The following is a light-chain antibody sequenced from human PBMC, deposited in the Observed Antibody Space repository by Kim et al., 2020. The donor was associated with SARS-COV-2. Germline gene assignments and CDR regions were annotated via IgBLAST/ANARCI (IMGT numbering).Light chain of an antibody. CDR3: QQYGRSPYT. J-gene: IGKJ2*01. CDR1: QSVDSNY. Sequence: EIVLTQSPGTLSFSPGERVTLSCRASQSVDSNYLAWYQQKSGQAPRLLIFAASSRATGVPDKFSGSGSGTDFTLTISGLEPEDFAVYYCQQYGRSPYTFGQGTKLEI. V-gene: IGKV3-20*01. CDR2: AAS.